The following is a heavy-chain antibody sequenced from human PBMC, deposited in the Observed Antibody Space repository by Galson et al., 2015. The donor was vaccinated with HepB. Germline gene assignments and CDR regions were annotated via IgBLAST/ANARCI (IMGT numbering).Heavy chain of an antibody. V-gene: IGHV3-74*01. CDR2: INSDGSST. J-gene: IGHJ6*02. Sequence: LRLSCAASGFTFSSYWMHWVRQAPGKGLVWVSRINSDGSSTSYADSVKGRFTISRDNAKNTLYLQMNSLRAEDTAVYYCAREISSSWYRYYYGMDVWGQGTTVTVSS. CDR3: AREISSSWYRYYYGMDV. CDR1: GFTFSSYW. D-gene: IGHD6-13*01.